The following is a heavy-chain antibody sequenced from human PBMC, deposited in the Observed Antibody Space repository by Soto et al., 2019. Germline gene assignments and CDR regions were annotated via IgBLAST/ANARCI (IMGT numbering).Heavy chain of an antibody. CDR2: IIPIFGTA. Sequence: QMQLVQAGAEVKKPGSSVKVSCKASGGTFSSYAISWLRQAPGQGLEWTGGIIPIFGTANYAQKFQGRVTITADESTSTAYMELSSLRSEDTAVYYCASYMSHGYCIYWGQGTLVTVSS. J-gene: IGHJ4*02. CDR3: ASYMSHGYCIY. D-gene: IGHD2-15*01. V-gene: IGHV1-69*01. CDR1: GGTFSSYA.